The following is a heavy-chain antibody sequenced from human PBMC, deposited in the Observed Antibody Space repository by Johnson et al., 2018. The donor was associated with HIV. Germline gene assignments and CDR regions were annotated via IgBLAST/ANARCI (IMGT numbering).Heavy chain of an antibody. Sequence: QVQLVESGGGVVQPGRSLRLSCAASGFTFSSYGMHWVRQAPGKGLEWVSVIYSGGTTYYADSVKGRFTISRDNSKNTLYLQMNSLKTENTAVYYCALSYSLDAFDIWGQGTMVTVSS. CDR3: ALSYSLDAFDI. CDR1: GFTFSSYG. CDR2: IYSGGTT. J-gene: IGHJ3*02. D-gene: IGHD2-21*01. V-gene: IGHV3-NL1*01.